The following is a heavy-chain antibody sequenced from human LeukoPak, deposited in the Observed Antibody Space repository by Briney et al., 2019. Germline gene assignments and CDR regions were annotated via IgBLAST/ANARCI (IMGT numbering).Heavy chain of an antibody. CDR1: GGSISSYY. V-gene: IGHV4-59*08. Sequence: SETLSLTCTVSGGSISSYYWSWIRQPPGKGLEWIGYIYYSGSTNYNPSPKSRVTISVDTSKNQFSLKLSSVTAADTAVYYCARSPRIYSYGFYYFDYWGQGTLVTVSS. CDR3: ARSPRIYSYGFYYFDY. J-gene: IGHJ4*02. CDR2: IYYSGST. D-gene: IGHD5-18*01.